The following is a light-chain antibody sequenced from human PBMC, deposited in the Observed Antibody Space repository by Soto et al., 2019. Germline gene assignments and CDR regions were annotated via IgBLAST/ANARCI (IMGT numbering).Light chain of an antibody. Sequence: EVVLTQSPGTLSLSPGKRATLSCRASQSVGSNLAWYQQKPGQAPRLLISGASTRATGIPARFSGSGSGTEFTLTISSLQSEDSAVYYCQQYNNWPPLLTFGPGTKVDIK. J-gene: IGKJ3*01. V-gene: IGKV3-15*01. CDR1: QSVGSN. CDR3: QQYNNWPPLLT. CDR2: GAS.